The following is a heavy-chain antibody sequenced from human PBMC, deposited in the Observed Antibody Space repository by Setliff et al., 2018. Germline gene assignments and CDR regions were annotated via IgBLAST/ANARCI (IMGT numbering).Heavy chain of an antibody. D-gene: IGHD6-19*01. CDR1: GFTFSSYA. Sequence: PGGSLRLSCAASGFTFSSYAMHWVRQAPGKGLEWVAVISYDGSNKYYADSVKGRFTISRDNSKNTLYLQMNSLRAEDTAVYYCARGSSGWYGLTDYWGQGTLVTVSS. V-gene: IGHV3-30*04. CDR3: ARGSSGWYGLTDY. CDR2: ISYDGSNK. J-gene: IGHJ4*02.